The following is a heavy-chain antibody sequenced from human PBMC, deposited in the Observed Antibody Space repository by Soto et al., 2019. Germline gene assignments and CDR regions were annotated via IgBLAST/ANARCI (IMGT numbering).Heavy chain of an antibody. D-gene: IGHD1-1*01. J-gene: IGHJ6*01. CDR2: ISYDGSNK. CDR3: AREGGDGYNSMEADYYYGMDV. CDR1: GFTFSSYA. Sequence: QVQLVESGGGVVQPGRSLRLSCAASGFTFSSYAMHWVRQAPGKGLEWVAVISYDGSNKYYADSVKGRFTISRDNSKNTLYLQMNSLRAEDTAVYYCAREGGDGYNSMEADYYYGMDVW. V-gene: IGHV3-30-3*01.